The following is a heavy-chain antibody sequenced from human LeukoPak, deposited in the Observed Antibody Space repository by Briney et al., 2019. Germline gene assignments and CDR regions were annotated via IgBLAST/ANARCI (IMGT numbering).Heavy chain of an antibody. Sequence: SETLSLTCTVSGASIITSDYYWGWIRQPPGKGLEWIGSIFYSGSTYSNPSLKSRVTISVDTSKKHFSLELSSVTAADTAVYYCARITFGGVIVTWGQGTLVTVSS. J-gene: IGHJ5*02. D-gene: IGHD3-16*02. V-gene: IGHV4-39*01. CDR1: GASIITSDYY. CDR2: IFYSGST. CDR3: ARITFGGVIVT.